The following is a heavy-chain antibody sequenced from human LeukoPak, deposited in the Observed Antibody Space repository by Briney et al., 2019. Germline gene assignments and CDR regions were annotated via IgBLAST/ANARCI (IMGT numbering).Heavy chain of an antibody. Sequence: GGSLRLSCAASGFTFSSYGMHWVRQAPGKGLEWVAVISYDGSNKYYADSVKGRFTISRDNSKNTLYLQVNSLRAEDTAVYYCAKDARSIAVAGRGPFDYWGQGTLVTVSS. J-gene: IGHJ4*02. CDR3: AKDARSIAVAGRGPFDY. CDR1: GFTFSSYG. D-gene: IGHD6-19*01. V-gene: IGHV3-30*18. CDR2: ISYDGSNK.